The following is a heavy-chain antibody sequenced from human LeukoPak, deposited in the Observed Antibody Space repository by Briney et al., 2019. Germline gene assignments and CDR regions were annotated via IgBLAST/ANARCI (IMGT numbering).Heavy chain of an antibody. CDR3: AKVNIGIAAAGPFDY. V-gene: IGHV3-9*01. CDR2: ISWNSSSI. Sequence: GGSLRLSCAASGFTFDDYAMHWVRQAPGKGLEWVSGISWNSSSIGYADSVKGRLTISRDNAKNSLYLQMNSLRAEDTALYYCAKVNIGIAAAGPFDYWGQGTLVTVSS. J-gene: IGHJ4*02. CDR1: GFTFDDYA. D-gene: IGHD6-13*01.